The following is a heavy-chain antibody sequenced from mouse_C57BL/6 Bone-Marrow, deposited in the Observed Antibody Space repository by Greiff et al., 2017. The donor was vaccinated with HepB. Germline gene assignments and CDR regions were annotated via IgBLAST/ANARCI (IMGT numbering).Heavy chain of an antibody. V-gene: IGHV1-26*01. CDR3: ARRDYYGSRFDY. CDR2: INPNNGGT. CDR1: GYTFTDYY. J-gene: IGHJ2*01. Sequence: VQLQQSGPELVKPGASVKISCKASGYTFTDYYMNWVKQSHGKSLEWIGDINPNNGGTSYNQKFKGKATLTVDKSSSTAYMELRSLTSEDSAVYYCARRDYYGSRFDYWGQGTTLTVSS. D-gene: IGHD1-1*01.